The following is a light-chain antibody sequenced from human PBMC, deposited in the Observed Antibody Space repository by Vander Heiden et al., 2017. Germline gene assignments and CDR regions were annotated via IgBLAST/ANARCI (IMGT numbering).Light chain of an antibody. V-gene: IGLV1-47*01. CDR2: SSN. Sequence: QSVLTQPPSASGTPGQRVTISCSGSSSNIGSNYVYWYQQLPGTAPKLLMYSSNQRPSGVPDRFSGSKSGTSASLTITGLRSEDEADYYCASWDDSLSGLVFGGGTKLTVL. CDR3: ASWDDSLSGLV. CDR1: SSNIGSNY. J-gene: IGLJ3*02.